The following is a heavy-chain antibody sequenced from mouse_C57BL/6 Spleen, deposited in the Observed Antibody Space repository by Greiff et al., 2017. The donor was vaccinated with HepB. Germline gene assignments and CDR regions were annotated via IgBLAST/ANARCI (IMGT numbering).Heavy chain of an antibody. D-gene: IGHD2-3*01. Sequence: VQLQQPGAELVRPGSSVKLSCKASGYTFTSYWMDWVKQRPGQGLEWIGNIYPSDSETYYNQKFKDKATLTVDKSSSTAYMQLSSLTSEDSAVYYCARDDGYYVGYFDVWGTGTTVTVSS. V-gene: IGHV1-61*01. J-gene: IGHJ1*03. CDR1: GYTFTSYW. CDR3: ARDDGYYVGYFDV. CDR2: IYPSDSET.